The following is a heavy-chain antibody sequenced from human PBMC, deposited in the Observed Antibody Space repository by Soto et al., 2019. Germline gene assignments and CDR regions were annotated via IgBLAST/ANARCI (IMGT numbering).Heavy chain of an antibody. CDR2: IWYDGSNK. Sequence: QVQLVESGGGVVQPGRSLRLSCAASGFTFSSYGMHWVRQAPGKGLEWVAVIWYDGSNKYYADSVKGRFTISRDNSKNTLYLQMNSLRAEDTAVYDCARANYYDSSGPDYWGQGTLVTVSS. D-gene: IGHD3-22*01. CDR1: GFTFSSYG. V-gene: IGHV3-33*01. J-gene: IGHJ4*02. CDR3: ARANYYDSSGPDY.